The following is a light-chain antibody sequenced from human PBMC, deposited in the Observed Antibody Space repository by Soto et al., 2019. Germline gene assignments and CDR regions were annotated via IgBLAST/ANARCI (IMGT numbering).Light chain of an antibody. Sequence: QSLLTQPPSASGTPGQGVTISCSGSTSNIGSNYVYWYQQLPGTAPKLLIYRNNQRPSGVPDRFSGSKSGTSASLAISGLPSDDEADYFCATWDDSMNGFYVFGTGTKLTVL. CDR1: TSNIGSNY. V-gene: IGLV1-47*01. CDR2: RNN. CDR3: ATWDDSMNGFYV. J-gene: IGLJ1*01.